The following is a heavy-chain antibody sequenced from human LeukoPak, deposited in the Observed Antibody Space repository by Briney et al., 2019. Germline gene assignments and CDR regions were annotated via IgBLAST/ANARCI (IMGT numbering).Heavy chain of an antibody. CDR1: GGSFSSYY. J-gene: IGHJ6*02. D-gene: IGHD3-10*01. V-gene: IGHV4-34*01. CDR2: INHSGST. CDR3: ARRLRSTLVRGVRVGGMDV. Sequence: SETLSLTCAVYGGSFSSYYWSWIRQPPGKGLEWIGEINHSGSTNYNPSLKSGVTISVNTSKNQFSLKLSSVTAADTAVYYCARRLRSTLVRGVRVGGMDVWGQGTTVTVSS.